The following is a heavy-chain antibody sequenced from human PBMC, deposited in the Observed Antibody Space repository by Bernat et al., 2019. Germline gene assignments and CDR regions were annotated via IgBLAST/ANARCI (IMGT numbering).Heavy chain of an antibody. V-gene: IGHV3-74*01. CDR2: INSDGSST. J-gene: IGHJ6*02. CDR1: GFTFSSYW. D-gene: IGHD2-15*01. Sequence: EVQLVESGGGLVQPGGSLRLSCAASGFTFSSYWMHWVRQAPGKGLVWVSRINSDGSSTSYADSVMDRFTISRDNAKNTLYLQMNGLSAEDTAVYYCATAPGYCSGGSCYWYGMDVWGQGTTVTVSS. CDR3: ATAPGYCSGGSCYWYGMDV.